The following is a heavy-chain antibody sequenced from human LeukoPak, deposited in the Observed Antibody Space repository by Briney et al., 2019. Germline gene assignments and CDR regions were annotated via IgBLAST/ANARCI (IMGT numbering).Heavy chain of an antibody. CDR2: INHSGNT. Sequence: PSETLSLTCAVYGGSFSGYYWSWIRQPPGKGLEWIGEINHSGNTNYNPSLKSRATISVDTSKNQFSLKLSSVTAADTAIYYCATSYSGYDYPYYYYYMDVWGKGTTVTVSS. V-gene: IGHV4-34*01. J-gene: IGHJ6*03. D-gene: IGHD5-12*01. CDR1: GGSFSGYY. CDR3: ATSYSGYDYPYYYYYMDV.